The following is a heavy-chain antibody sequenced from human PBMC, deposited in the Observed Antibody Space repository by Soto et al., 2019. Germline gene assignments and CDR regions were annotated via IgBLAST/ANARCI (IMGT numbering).Heavy chain of an antibody. CDR3: ARHPGGVGALDY. D-gene: IGHD1-26*01. V-gene: IGHV4-39*01. J-gene: IGHJ4*02. Sequence: QLQLQESGPGLVKPSETLSLTCTVSGGSISSSSYYWGWIRQPPGKGLEWIGSIYSSGSTYYNPSLKRLVTISVDPSKNQFSLKLSSVTAAYTAVYYCARHPGGVGALDYWRQGTLVTVSS. CDR2: IYSSGST. CDR1: GGSISSSSYY.